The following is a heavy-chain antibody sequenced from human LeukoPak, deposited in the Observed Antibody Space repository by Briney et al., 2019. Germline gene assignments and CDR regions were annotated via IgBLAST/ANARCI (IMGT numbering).Heavy chain of an antibody. CDR3: ARDYGDYPRGDNWCDP. J-gene: IGHJ5*02. D-gene: IGHD4-17*01. CDR2: IYTSGST. V-gene: IGHV4-4*07. Sequence: SETLSLTCTVSGGSISSYYWSWIRQPAGKGLEWIGRIYTSGSTNYNPSLKSRVTMSVDTSKNQFSLKLSSVTAADTAVYYCARDYGDYPRGDNWCDPWGQGTLVTVSS. CDR1: GGSISSYY.